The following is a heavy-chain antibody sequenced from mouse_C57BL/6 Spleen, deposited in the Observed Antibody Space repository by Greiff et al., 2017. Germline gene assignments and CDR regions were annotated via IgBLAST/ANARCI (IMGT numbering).Heavy chain of an antibody. CDR2: ISSGSSTI. D-gene: IGHD2-4*01. CDR3: ARNDYPYYAMDY. J-gene: IGHJ4*01. CDR1: GFTFSDYG. Sequence: EVKLEESGGGLVKPGGSLKLSCAASGFTFSDYGMHWVRQAPEKGLEWVAYISSGSSTIYYADTVKGRFTISRDNAKNTLFLQMTSLRSEDTAMYYCARNDYPYYAMDYWGQGTSVTVSS. V-gene: IGHV5-17*01.